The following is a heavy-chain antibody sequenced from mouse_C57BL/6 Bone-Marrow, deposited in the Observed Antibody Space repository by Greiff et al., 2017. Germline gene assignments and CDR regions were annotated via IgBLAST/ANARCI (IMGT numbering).Heavy chain of an antibody. J-gene: IGHJ3*01. Sequence: VQLQEPGAELVRPGSSVKLSCKASGYTFTSYWMDWVKQRPGQGLEWIGNIYPSDSETHYNQKFKDKATLTVDKSSSTAYIQLSSLTSEDSAVYYCARSYDGSSFAYWGQGTLVTVSA. CDR2: IYPSDSET. D-gene: IGHD2-3*01. CDR1: GYTFTSYW. CDR3: ARSYDGSSFAY. V-gene: IGHV1-61*01.